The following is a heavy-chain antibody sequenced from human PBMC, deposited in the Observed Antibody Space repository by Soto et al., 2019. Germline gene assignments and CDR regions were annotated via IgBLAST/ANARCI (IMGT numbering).Heavy chain of an antibody. V-gene: IGHV3-23*01. D-gene: IGHD3-9*01. CDR1: GVTFISYA. J-gene: IGHJ4*02. CDR2: ISGSGGST. CDR3: AKFTYYDILPGIVFDY. Sequence: PGGSLRLSCAASGVTFISYAMSGVRQAPGKGLEWVSAISGSGGSTSYADSVKGRFTISRDNSKNTLYLQMKSLRAEDTAVYYCAKFTYYDILPGIVFDYWGQGTLVTVSS.